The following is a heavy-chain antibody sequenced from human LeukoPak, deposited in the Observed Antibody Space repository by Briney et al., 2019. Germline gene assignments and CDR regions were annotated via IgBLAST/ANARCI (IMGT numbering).Heavy chain of an antibody. CDR3: ARDLDIVLVVAARAVDY. CDR2: INPKSGGT. Sequence: ASVKVSCKASGYTFINNWMHWVRQAPAQGLEWVGWINPKSGGTNYAQKFQGRVTMTRDTSISTAYMELSRLRSDDTAVYYCARDLDIVLVVAARAVDYWGQGTLVTVSS. V-gene: IGHV1-2*02. D-gene: IGHD2-15*01. CDR1: GYTFINNW. J-gene: IGHJ4*02.